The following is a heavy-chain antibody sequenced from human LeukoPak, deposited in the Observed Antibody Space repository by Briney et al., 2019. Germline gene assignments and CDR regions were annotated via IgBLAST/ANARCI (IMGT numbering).Heavy chain of an antibody. CDR1: GFTFSSYE. CDR2: ISSSGSTI. V-gene: IGHV3-48*03. Sequence: PGGSLRLSXAASGFTFSSYEMNWVRQAPGKGLEWVSYISSSGSTIYYADSVKGRFTISRDNAKNSLYLQMDSLRAEDTAVYYCARGFGATDYWGQGTLVTVSS. CDR3: ARGFGATDY. D-gene: IGHD1-26*01. J-gene: IGHJ4*02.